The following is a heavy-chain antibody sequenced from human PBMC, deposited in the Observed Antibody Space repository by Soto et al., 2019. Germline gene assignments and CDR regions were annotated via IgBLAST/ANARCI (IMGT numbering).Heavy chain of an antibody. CDR3: ARDGYPNYFDY. D-gene: IGHD6-13*01. CDR2: ISSSSSYI. CDR1: GFTFSSYS. Sequence: LRLSCAASGFTFSSYSMNWVRQAPGKGLEWVSSISSSSSYIYYADSVKGRFIISRDNAKNSLYLQMNSLRAEDTAVYYCARDGYPNYFDYWGQGTLVTVSS. J-gene: IGHJ4*02. V-gene: IGHV3-21*01.